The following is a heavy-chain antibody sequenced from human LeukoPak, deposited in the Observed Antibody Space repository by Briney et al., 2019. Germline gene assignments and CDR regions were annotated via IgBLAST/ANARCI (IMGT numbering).Heavy chain of an antibody. CDR3: ARGGELAVAGNFDS. D-gene: IGHD6-19*01. Sequence: SETLSLTCAVYGGSFSGYYWSWIRQPPGKGLEWIGEINHSGSTNYNPSLKGRVTISVDTSKNQFSLKLTSVTAADTAVYYCARGGELAVAGNFDSWGHGTLVTVSS. J-gene: IGHJ4*01. CDR2: INHSGST. V-gene: IGHV4-34*01. CDR1: GGSFSGYY.